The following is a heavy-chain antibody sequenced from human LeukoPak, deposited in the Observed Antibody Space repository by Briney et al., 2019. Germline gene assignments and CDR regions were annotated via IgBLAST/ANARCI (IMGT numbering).Heavy chain of an antibody. CDR2: IYTSGST. D-gene: IGHD2-2*01. J-gene: IGHJ6*02. Sequence: SQTLSLTCAVPGGSISSGSYYGRWIRQPAGKGLEWIGRIYTSGSTNYNPSLKSRVTISVDTSKTQFSLKLSSVPAADTAVYYCARAPAIVVVPAANYYYYGMDVWGQGTTVTVSS. CDR1: GGSISSGSYY. V-gene: IGHV4-61*02. CDR3: ARAPAIVVVPAANYYYYGMDV.